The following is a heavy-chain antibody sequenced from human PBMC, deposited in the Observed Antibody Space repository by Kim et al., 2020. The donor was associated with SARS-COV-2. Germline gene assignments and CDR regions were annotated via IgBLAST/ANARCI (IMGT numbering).Heavy chain of an antibody. CDR3: ARSGGSVVLLWFGSLDY. Sequence: FQGRVTITADESTSTAYMELSSLRSEDTAVYYCARSGGSVVLLWFGSLDYWGQGTLVTVSS. D-gene: IGHD3-10*01. V-gene: IGHV1-69*01. J-gene: IGHJ4*02.